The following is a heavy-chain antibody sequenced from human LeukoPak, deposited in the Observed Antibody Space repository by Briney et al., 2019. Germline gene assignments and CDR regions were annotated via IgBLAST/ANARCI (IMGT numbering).Heavy chain of an antibody. J-gene: IGHJ4*02. CDR1: GYTFTGYY. Sequence: GASVKVSCKASGYTFTGYYMHWVRQAPGQGLVWMGWINPNSGGTNYAQKFQGRVTMTRDTSISTAYMELSRLRSDDTAVYYCARDEGRYCSGGSCRYPDYWGQGTLVTVSS. D-gene: IGHD2-15*01. V-gene: IGHV1-2*02. CDR3: ARDEGRYCSGGSCRYPDY. CDR2: INPNSGGT.